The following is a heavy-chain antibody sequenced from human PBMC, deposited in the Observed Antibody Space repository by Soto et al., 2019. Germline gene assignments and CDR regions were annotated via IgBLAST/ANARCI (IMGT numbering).Heavy chain of an antibody. CDR1: GYTFTSYH. D-gene: IGHD3-22*01. V-gene: IGHV1-18*01. Sequence: ASVKVSCKASGYTFTSYHISWVRQAPGQGLEWMGWISAYNGNTNYAQKLQGRVTMTTDTSTSTAYMDLRSLRSDDTAVYYCARDRYYYDSSGYTEYNWFDPWGQGTPVTVSS. CDR2: ISAYNGNT. J-gene: IGHJ5*02. CDR3: ARDRYYYDSSGYTEYNWFDP.